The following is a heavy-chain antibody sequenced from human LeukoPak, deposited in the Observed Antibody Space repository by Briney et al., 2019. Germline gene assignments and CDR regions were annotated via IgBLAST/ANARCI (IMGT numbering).Heavy chain of an antibody. Sequence: SSETLSLTCDVSGGPFSSYYWSWIRQPPGKGLEWIGEIDQSGSTNYNPSLKSRVTISVDTSKNEFSLKLSSVTAADTAVYYCARSYGSGNYFDYWGQGTLVTVSS. V-gene: IGHV4-34*01. D-gene: IGHD3-10*01. CDR1: GGPFSSYY. CDR2: IDQSGST. CDR3: ARSYGSGNYFDY. J-gene: IGHJ4*02.